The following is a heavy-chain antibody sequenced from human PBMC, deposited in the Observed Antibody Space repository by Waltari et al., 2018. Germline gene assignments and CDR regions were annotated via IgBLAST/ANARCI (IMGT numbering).Heavy chain of an antibody. J-gene: IGHJ6*02. D-gene: IGHD3-3*01. CDR1: GFPFSSYG. V-gene: IGHV3-33*01. CDR3: ARVTARSGPFWSGYYRGRDYYYYGMDV. CDR2: IWYDGSNK. Sequence: QVQLVESGGGVVQPGRSLRLSCAASGFPFSSYGMHWVRQAPGKGLEWVAVIWYDGSNKYYADSVKGRFTISKDNSKNTLYLQMNSLRAEDTAVYYCARVTARSGPFWSGYYRGRDYYYYGMDVWDQGP.